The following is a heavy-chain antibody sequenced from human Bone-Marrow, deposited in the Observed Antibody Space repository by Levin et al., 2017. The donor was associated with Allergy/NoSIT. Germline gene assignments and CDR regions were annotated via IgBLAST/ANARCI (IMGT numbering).Heavy chain of an antibody. V-gene: IGHV3-21*01. CDR3: ARDTRNYYGSGTYAFDI. CDR2: ISSSSTYI. D-gene: IGHD3-10*01. J-gene: IGHJ3*02. Sequence: GSLRLSCAASGFTFSSYSMNWVRQAPGKGLEWVSSISSSSTYIYYADSVKGRFTISRDNAKNSLYLQMNSLRAEDTAVYYCARDTRNYYGSGTYAFDIWGQGTVVTVSS. CDR1: GFTFSSYS.